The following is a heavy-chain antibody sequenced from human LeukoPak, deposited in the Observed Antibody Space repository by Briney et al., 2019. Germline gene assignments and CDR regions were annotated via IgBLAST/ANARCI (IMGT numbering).Heavy chain of an antibody. V-gene: IGHV4-34*01. CDR3: ARCGRYGRPKNYYYYMDV. CDR1: GASFSGYY. Sequence: SETLSLTCAVYGASFSGYYWSWIRQPPAKGLEWIGEINHSGSTNYNPSLKSRVTILVDTSKNQFSLKLSSVTAADTAVYYCARCGRYGRPKNYYYYMDVWGKGTTVTVSS. J-gene: IGHJ6*03. CDR2: INHSGST. D-gene: IGHD2-15*01.